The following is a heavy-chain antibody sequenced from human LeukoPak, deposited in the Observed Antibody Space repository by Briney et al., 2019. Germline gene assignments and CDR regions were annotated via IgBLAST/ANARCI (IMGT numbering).Heavy chain of an antibody. D-gene: IGHD4-17*01. Sequence: GASLRLSCAASGFTFSSYAMSWVRQAPGKGLEWVSAISGSGGSTYYADSVKGRFTISRDNSKNTLYLQMNSLRAEDTAVYYCARGANSLDYGDYGGDFDYWGQGTLVTVSS. CDR2: ISGSGGST. J-gene: IGHJ4*02. CDR3: ARGANSLDYGDYGGDFDY. V-gene: IGHV3-23*01. CDR1: GFTFSSYA.